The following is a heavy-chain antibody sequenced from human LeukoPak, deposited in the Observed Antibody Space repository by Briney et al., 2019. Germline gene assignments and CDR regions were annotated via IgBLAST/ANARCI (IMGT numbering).Heavy chain of an antibody. V-gene: IGHV4-34*01. CDR1: GGSFSGYY. J-gene: IGHJ5*02. D-gene: IGHD2-2*01. CDR3: ARGRIVVVPVAMENNWFDP. CDR2: INHSGST. Sequence: SETLSLTCAVYGGSFSGYYWSWIRQPPGKGPECIEEINHSGSTNYNPSLRSRVTISVDTSKNQFSLKLSSVTAADTAVYYCARGRIVVVPVAMENNWFDPCGQGTLVTVSS.